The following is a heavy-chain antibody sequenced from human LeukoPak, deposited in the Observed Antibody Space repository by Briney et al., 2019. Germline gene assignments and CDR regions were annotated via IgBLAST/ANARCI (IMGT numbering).Heavy chain of an antibody. J-gene: IGHJ6*02. CDR3: ARDLPPGGIVVVPAAKYYYYYYGMDV. V-gene: IGHV1-69*04. D-gene: IGHD2-2*01. Sequence: SVKVSCKASGGTFSSYAISWVRQAPGQGLKWMGRIIPILGIANYAQKFQGRVTITADKSTSTAYMELSSLRSEDTAVYYCARDLPPGGIVVVPAAKYYYYYYGMDVWGQGTTVTVSS. CDR2: IIPILGIA. CDR1: GGTFSSYA.